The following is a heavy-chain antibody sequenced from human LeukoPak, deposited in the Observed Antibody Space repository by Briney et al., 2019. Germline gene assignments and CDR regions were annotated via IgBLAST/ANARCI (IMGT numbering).Heavy chain of an antibody. V-gene: IGHV3-48*04. J-gene: IGHJ4*02. CDR3: ARVGLVVTHFDY. CDR2: ISSSGSTI. D-gene: IGHD3-22*01. CDR1: GFTFSSYW. Sequence: HPGGSLRLSCAASGFTFSSYWMNWVRQAPGKGLEWVSYISSSGSTIYYADSVKGRFTISRDNAKNSLYLQMNSLRAEDTAVYYCARVGLVVTHFDYWGQGTLVTVSS.